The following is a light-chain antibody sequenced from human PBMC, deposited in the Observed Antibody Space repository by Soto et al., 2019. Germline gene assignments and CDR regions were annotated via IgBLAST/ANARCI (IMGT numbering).Light chain of an antibody. J-gene: IGLJ2*01. CDR2: DNN. CDR3: ATWDSSLSAGV. Sequence: QSVLTQPPSVSAAPGQKVTISCSGTSSNIGSNYVSWYQQLPGTAPKLLIYDNNERPSGIPDRFSGSKSGTSATLGITGLRTGDGADYYCATWDSSLSAGVFGGGTKVTVL. CDR1: SSNIGSNY. V-gene: IGLV1-51*01.